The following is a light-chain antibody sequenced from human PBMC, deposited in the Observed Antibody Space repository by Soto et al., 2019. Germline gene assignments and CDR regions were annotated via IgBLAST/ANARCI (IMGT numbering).Light chain of an antibody. Sequence: QSVLTQPPSASGTPGQRVTISCSGSSSNIESNYVYWYQQLPGSAPKLLIYRNDQRPSGVPDRFSGSQSGTSASLAISGLRSEAEADYYCAAWDDSLRALVFGGGTKLTVL. CDR1: SSNIESNY. CDR3: AAWDDSLRALV. V-gene: IGLV1-47*01. J-gene: IGLJ3*02. CDR2: RND.